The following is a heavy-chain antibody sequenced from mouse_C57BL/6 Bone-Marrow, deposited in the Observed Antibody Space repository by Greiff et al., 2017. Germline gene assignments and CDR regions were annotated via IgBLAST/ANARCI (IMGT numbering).Heavy chain of an antibody. CDR3: AISAGY. V-gene: IGHV1-61*01. D-gene: IGHD6-1*01. Sequence: QVQLQQPGAELVRPGSSVKLSCTASGYNFKSYWMDWVKQRTGQGLEWIGNIYPSDSETHYNQKFKDKATLTVDKSSSTAYMQLSSLTSEDAAVYYCAISAGYWGQGTTLTVSS. CDR1: GYNFKSYW. CDR2: IYPSDSET. J-gene: IGHJ2*01.